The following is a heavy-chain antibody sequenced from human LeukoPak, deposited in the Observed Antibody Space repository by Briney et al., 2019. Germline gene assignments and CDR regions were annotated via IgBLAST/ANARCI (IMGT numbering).Heavy chain of an antibody. V-gene: IGHV3-23*01. CDR3: AKDPTYYYDSSGSQYYFDY. D-gene: IGHD3-22*01. Sequence: PSETLSLTCAVYGGSFSGYYWSWIRQPPGKGLEWVSAISGSGGSTYYADSVKGRFTISRDNSKNTLYLQMNSLRAEDTAVYYCAKDPTYYYDSSGSQYYFDYWGQGTLVTVSS. J-gene: IGHJ4*02. CDR2: ISGSGGST. CDR1: GGSFSGYY.